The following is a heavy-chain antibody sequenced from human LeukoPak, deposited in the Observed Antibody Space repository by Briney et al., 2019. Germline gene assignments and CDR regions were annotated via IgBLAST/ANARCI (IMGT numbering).Heavy chain of an antibody. D-gene: IGHD4-17*01. Sequence: GGSLRLSCVAPGFTFSSYAMSWVRQAPGKGLEWVSVISGSGGSTHYADSVKGRFTISRDNSGNTLYLQINSLRAEDTAVYYCARAVTTVTSFDYWGQGTLVTVSS. CDR2: ISGSGGST. J-gene: IGHJ4*02. CDR3: ARAVTTVTSFDY. V-gene: IGHV3-23*01. CDR1: GFTFSSYA.